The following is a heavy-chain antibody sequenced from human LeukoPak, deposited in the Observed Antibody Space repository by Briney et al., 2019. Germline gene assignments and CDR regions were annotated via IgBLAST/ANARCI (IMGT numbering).Heavy chain of an antibody. V-gene: IGHV3-9*01. CDR3: AKDASAYYYYNMDV. CDR2: ISWNSGSI. J-gene: IGHJ6*03. CDR1: GFTFDDYA. Sequence: GGSLRLSCAASGFTFDDYAMQWVRHAPGKGLEWVSGISWNSGSIGYADSVKGRFTISRDNAKNSLYLQMNSLRAEDTALYYCAKDASAYYYYNMDVWGKGTTVTISS.